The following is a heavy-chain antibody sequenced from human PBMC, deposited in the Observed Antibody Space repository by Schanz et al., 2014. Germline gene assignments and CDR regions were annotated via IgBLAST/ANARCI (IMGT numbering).Heavy chain of an antibody. CDR2: IWYDGSNK. D-gene: IGHD3-10*01. Sequence: QVQLVESGGGVVQPGRSLRLSCAASGFIFSSYGLHWVRQAPGKGLEWVAFIWYDGSNKYYADSVKGRFTISRDNAKNSLYLQMNSLRAEDTAVDYCARDFDDRRGYGSGYCLGDCMDVWGQGTTVTVSS. V-gene: IGHV3-33*01. J-gene: IGHJ6*02. CDR3: ARDFDDRRGYGSGYCLGDCMDV. CDR1: GFIFSSYG.